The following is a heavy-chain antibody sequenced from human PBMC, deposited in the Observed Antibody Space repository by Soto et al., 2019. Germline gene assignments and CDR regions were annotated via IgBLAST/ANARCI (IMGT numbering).Heavy chain of an antibody. J-gene: IGHJ6*02. Sequence: GASVKVSCKASGYTFTSYAMHWVRQAPGQRLEWMGWINAGNGNTKYSQKFQGRVTITRDTSASTAYMELSSLRSEDTAVYYCARVNYDFWSGLEHYGMDVWGQGTTVTVSS. CDR3: ARVNYDFWSGLEHYGMDV. CDR1: GYTFTSYA. D-gene: IGHD3-3*01. V-gene: IGHV1-3*01. CDR2: INAGNGNT.